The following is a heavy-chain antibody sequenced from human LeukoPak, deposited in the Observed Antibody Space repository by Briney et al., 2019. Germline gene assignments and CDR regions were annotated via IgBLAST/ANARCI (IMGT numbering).Heavy chain of an antibody. CDR1: GGSISSYY. CDR2: IYTSGST. D-gene: IGHD1-26*01. CDR3: ARDHIVGAGDAFDI. J-gene: IGHJ3*02. Sequence: SETLSLTCTVSGGSISSYYWSWIRQPPGKGLEWIGRIYTSGSTNYNPSLKSRVTMSVDTSKNQFSLKLSSVTAADTAVYYCARDHIVGAGDAFDIWGQGAMVTVSS. V-gene: IGHV4-4*07.